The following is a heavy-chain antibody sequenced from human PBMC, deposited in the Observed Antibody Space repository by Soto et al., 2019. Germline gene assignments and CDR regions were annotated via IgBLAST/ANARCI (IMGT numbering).Heavy chain of an antibody. V-gene: IGHV1-69*13. CDR1: GGTFSSYA. Sequence: SVKVSCKASGGTFSSYAISWVRQAPGQGLEWMGGIIPIFGTANYAQKFQGRITITADESTSTAYMELSSLRSEDTAVYYCARGTGAYDSRGYHTDHNFDYWGQGTLVTVAS. CDR3: ARGTGAYDSRGYHTDHNFDY. CDR2: IIPIFGTA. J-gene: IGHJ4*02. D-gene: IGHD3-22*01.